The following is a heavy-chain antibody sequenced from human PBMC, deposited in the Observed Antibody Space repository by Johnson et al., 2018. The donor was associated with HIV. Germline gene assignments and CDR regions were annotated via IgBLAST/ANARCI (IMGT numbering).Heavy chain of an antibody. Sequence: QVQLVESGGGVVQPGRSLRLSCAASGFTFSDYAMHWVRQAPGKGLEWVASISSDGNITYFAASVQGRFTIPRDNSKNTLYLQMNSRRAEDTAVYYCAREFARFLEWFQTDGRAFDIWGQGTMVTVSS. D-gene: IGHD3-3*01. CDR3: AREFARFLEWFQTDGRAFDI. J-gene: IGHJ3*02. V-gene: IGHV3-30*04. CDR1: GFTFSDYA. CDR2: ISSDGNIT.